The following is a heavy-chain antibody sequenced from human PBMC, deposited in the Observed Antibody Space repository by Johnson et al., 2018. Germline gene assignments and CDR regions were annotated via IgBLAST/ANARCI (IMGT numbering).Heavy chain of an antibody. CDR2: ISYDGSKK. Sequence: QVQLVQSGGGVVQPGRSLRLSCAASGFTFSGYGMYWVRQAPGKGLEWVAVISYDGSKKYYVDSVKGRFTISRDNSKNMFYLQMNRLRAEDTAVYYCAKDPVYCSCGSCMARDYYCMDVWGQATAVTVSS. V-gene: IGHV3-30*18. J-gene: IGHJ6*02. CDR1: GFTFSGYG. CDR3: AKDPVYCSCGSCMARDYYCMDV. D-gene: IGHD2-15*01.